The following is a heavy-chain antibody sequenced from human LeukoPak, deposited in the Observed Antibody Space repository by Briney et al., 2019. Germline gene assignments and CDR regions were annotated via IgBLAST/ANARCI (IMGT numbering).Heavy chain of an antibody. J-gene: IGHJ6*03. CDR1: GGSFSGYY. CDR3: ASIRRRRPYYYYYMDV. CDR2: INHSGST. V-gene: IGHV4-34*01. D-gene: IGHD6-25*01. Sequence: SETLSLTCAVYGGSFSGYYWSWIRQPPGKGLEWIGEINHSGSTNYTPSLKSRVTISLATSKNQFSLKLSSVTAADTAVYYCASIRRRRPYYYYYMDVWGKGTTVTVSS.